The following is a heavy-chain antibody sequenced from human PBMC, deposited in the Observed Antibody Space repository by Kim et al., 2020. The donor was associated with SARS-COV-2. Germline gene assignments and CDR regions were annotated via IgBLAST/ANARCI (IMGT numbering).Heavy chain of an antibody. V-gene: IGHV3-30*04. J-gene: IGHJ3*02. CDR1: GFTFSSYA. CDR3: ARAQYYYDSSGYYTERAAGAFDI. Sequence: GGSLRLSCAASGFTFSSYAMHWVRQAPGKGLEWVAVISYDGSNKYYADSVKGRFTISRDNSKNTLYLQMNSLRAEDTAVYYCARAQYYYDSSGYYTERAAGAFDIWGQGTMVTVSS. D-gene: IGHD3-22*01. CDR2: ISYDGSNK.